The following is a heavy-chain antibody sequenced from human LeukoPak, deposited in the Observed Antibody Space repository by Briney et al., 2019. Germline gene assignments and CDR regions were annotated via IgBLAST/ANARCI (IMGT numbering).Heavy chain of an antibody. D-gene: IGHD3-10*01. CDR1: GGSISTYY. J-gene: IGHJ4*02. V-gene: IGHV4-59*01. CDR2: VFYSGST. CDR3: ARLLSGSFDY. Sequence: PETLSLTCTVSGGSISTYYWTWIRQPPGKGLEWIGYVFYSGSTDYNPSLKSRATISVDTSKNQFSLKLSSVTAADTALYYCARLLSGSFDYWGQGTLVTVSS.